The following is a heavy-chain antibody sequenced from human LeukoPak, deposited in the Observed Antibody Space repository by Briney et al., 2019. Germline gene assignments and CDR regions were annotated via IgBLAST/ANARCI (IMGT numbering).Heavy chain of an antibody. J-gene: IGHJ4*02. CDR2: ISGSGRTI. D-gene: IGHD6-19*01. Sequence: RPSRPEEGFTCRRYRMQWVRYASKKRLEWLSYISGSGRTIFYGDSVKGRFTISRDNANNSLYLQINSLRAEDTALYYCARVALDSSGDNYGQGAFDYWGQGTLVTVSS. CDR3: ARVALDSSGDNYGQGAFDY. V-gene: IGHV3-48*03. CDR1: GFTCRRYR.